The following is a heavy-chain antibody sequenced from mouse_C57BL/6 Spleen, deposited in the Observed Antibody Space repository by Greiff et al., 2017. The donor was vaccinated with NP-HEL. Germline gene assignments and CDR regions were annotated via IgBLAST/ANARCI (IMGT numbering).Heavy chain of an antibody. V-gene: IGHV1-80*01. Sequence: QVQPQQSGAELVKPGASVKISCKASGYAFRWYWMNRVKQRAGKGLEWIGQIYPGDGDTNYNGKFKGKATLTADKSSSTAYMQLSSLTSEDSAVYFCARWAPYYYGSDWYFDVWGTGTTVTVSS. CDR2: IYPGDGDT. J-gene: IGHJ1*03. CDR1: GYAFRWYW. CDR3: ARWAPYYYGSDWYFDV. D-gene: IGHD1-1*01.